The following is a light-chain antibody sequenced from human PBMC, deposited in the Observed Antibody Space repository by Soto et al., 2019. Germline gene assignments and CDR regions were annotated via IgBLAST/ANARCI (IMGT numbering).Light chain of an antibody. J-gene: IGKJ1*01. Sequence: DIVMTQSPDSLAVSLGERATINCKSSQSVLYSSNNKNYLAWYQQKPGQPPKLLIYWASTRESGVPVRFSGSGSGTDFALTISSLQAEDVAVYYCQQYYSTPQTFGQGTKVEIK. CDR1: QSVLYSSNNKNY. CDR2: WAS. CDR3: QQYYSTPQT. V-gene: IGKV4-1*01.